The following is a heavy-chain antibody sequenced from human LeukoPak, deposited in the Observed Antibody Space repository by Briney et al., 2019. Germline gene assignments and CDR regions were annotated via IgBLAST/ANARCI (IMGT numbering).Heavy chain of an antibody. CDR1: GGSFSSYY. D-gene: IGHD2-15*01. J-gene: IGHJ5*02. CDR3: AGEGVAATRWFDP. Sequence: SEILSLTCIVSGGSFSSYYWSWIRQPPGGGLEWIGYIYYTGSTNYNPSLKSRVTISVDTSKNQFSLKLSSVTAADTAVYCCAGEGVAATRWFDPWGQGTLVTVSS. V-gene: IGHV4-59*12. CDR2: IYYTGST.